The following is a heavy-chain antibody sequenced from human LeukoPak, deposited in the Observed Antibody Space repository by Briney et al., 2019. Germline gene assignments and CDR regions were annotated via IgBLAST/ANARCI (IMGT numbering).Heavy chain of an antibody. CDR3: AKDLDYYNAGSYYPVD. D-gene: IGHD3-10*01. CDR1: GFTFSYYG. V-gene: IGHV3-30*18. Sequence: GGSLRLSCSSSGFTFSYYGMHWVRQAPGKGLEWVAVISYDGSKKYYADSVKGRFTISRDNSKNTLYLQMNSLRAEDTALYYCAKDLDYYNAGSYYPVDWGQGTLVTVSS. CDR2: ISYDGSKK. J-gene: IGHJ4*02.